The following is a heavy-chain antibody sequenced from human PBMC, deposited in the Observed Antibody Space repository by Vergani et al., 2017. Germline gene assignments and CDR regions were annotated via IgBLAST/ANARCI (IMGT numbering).Heavy chain of an antibody. J-gene: IGHJ4*02. V-gene: IGHV3-7*03. D-gene: IGHD6-13*01. Sequence: EVQLVESGGGLVQPGGSLRLSCAASVFTFSSSWMSWVRQAPGKGLGWVANIKQDGSEKYYVDSVKGRFTISRDNAKNSLYLQRNSLRAEDTAVYYCARESSSYSSSWVGWGQGTLVTVSS. CDR2: IKQDGSEK. CDR1: VFTFSSSW. CDR3: ARESSSYSSSWVG.